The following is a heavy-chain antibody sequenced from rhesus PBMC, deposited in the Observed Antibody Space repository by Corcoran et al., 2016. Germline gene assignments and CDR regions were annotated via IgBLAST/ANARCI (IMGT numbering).Heavy chain of an antibody. D-gene: IGHD4-23*01. CDR2: IYGSVGSN. Sequence: QVQLQESGPGLVKPSETLSLTCVVSGYSISSGYYWGCIRPPPGTGLEWIGSIYGSVGSNYLNPSLKSRVTLSVDTSKNQFSLKLSSVTAADTAVYYCARTPNTVKIDYWGQGVLVTVSS. J-gene: IGHJ4*01. V-gene: IGHV4S14*01. CDR3: ARTPNTVKIDY. CDR1: GYSISSGYY.